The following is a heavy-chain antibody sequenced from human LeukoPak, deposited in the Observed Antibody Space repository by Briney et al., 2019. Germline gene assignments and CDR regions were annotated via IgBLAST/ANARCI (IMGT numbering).Heavy chain of an antibody. V-gene: IGHV3-30*04. D-gene: IGHD2-2*01. Sequence: PGGSLRLSCAASGFTFSSYAMHWVRQAPGRGLEWVAVISYDGSNKYYADSVKGRFTISRDNSKNTLYLQMNSLRAEDTAVYYCAPIPGDYWGQGTLVTVSS. CDR3: APIPGDY. CDR1: GFTFSSYA. CDR2: ISYDGSNK. J-gene: IGHJ4*02.